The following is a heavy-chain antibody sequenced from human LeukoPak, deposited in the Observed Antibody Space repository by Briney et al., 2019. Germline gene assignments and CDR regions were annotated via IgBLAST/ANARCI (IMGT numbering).Heavy chain of an antibody. CDR1: GGSISSYD. D-gene: IGHD6-19*01. CDR3: ARSAVAGGADY. V-gene: IGHV4-59*01. Sequence: SETLSLTCTVSGGSISSYDWSWIRQPPGKGLEWIGYISYSGSTNYNPSLKSRVTISVDTSKNQFSLNLSSVAAADAAVYYCARSAVAGGADYWGQGTLVTVSS. J-gene: IGHJ4*02. CDR2: ISYSGST.